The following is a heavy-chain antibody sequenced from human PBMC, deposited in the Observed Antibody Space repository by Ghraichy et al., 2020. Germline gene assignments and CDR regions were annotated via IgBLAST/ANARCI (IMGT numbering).Heavy chain of an antibody. J-gene: IGHJ4*02. V-gene: IGHV3-33*01. CDR1: GLTLSSYA. CDR3: ARDLDYAPFDY. D-gene: IGHD3/OR15-3a*01. CDR2: IWYDGSDK. Sequence: LSHTCAASGLTLSSYAMHWVRQAPGKGLEWVAVIWYDGSDKYYADSVKGRFTISRDNSKNTLYLQMNSLRAEDTAVYYCARDLDYAPFDYWGQGTLVTVSS.